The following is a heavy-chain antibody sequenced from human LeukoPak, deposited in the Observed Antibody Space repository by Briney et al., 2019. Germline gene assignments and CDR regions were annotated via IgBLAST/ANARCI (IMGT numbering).Heavy chain of an antibody. CDR1: GFTLNNYS. D-gene: IGHD1-1*01. CDR3: ARTRDPPTYYYFYMDV. V-gene: IGHV3-48*04. Sequence: GGALRLSCAASGFTLNNYSMNWVRQAPGKGLEWVSYISTSSSTRYYADSVKGRFTISRDNAMNSLYLQMNSLRAEDTAVYYCARTRDPPTYYYFYMDVWGKGTTVTVSS. J-gene: IGHJ6*03. CDR2: ISTSSSTR.